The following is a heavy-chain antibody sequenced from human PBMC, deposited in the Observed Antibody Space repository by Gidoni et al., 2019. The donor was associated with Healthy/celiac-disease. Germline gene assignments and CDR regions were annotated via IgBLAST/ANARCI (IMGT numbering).Heavy chain of an antibody. V-gene: IGHV3-7*03. CDR3: ARVGGDIVTADGMDV. Sequence: EVQLVESGGGLVQPGGSLRLSCAASGFTFSSYWMSWVRQAPGKGLEWVANIKQDGSEKYYVDSVKGRFTISRDNAKNSLYLQMNSLRAEDTAVYYCARVGGDIVTADGMDVWGQGTTVTVSS. CDR1: GFTFSSYW. CDR2: IKQDGSEK. D-gene: IGHD2-15*01. J-gene: IGHJ6*02.